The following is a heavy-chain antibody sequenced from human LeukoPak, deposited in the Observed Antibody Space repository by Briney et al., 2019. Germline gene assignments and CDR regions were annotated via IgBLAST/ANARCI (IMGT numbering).Heavy chain of an antibody. J-gene: IGHJ3*02. CDR3: AREQYGSDDALDI. Sequence: GGSLRLSCAASGFTFSDYGMHWVRQAPGKGLEWVAVIWYDGSNKYYADSVKGRFTVSRDNSKNTLDLQMSSLRDEDTAVYYCAREQYGSDDALDIWGQGALVTVSP. V-gene: IGHV3-33*01. CDR1: GFTFSDYG. CDR2: IWYDGSNK. D-gene: IGHD3-10*01.